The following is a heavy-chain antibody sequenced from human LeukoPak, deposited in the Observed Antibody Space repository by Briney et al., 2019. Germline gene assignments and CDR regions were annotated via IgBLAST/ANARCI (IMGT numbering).Heavy chain of an antibody. CDR1: GFSFGSYA. D-gene: IGHD3-22*01. CDR3: AREYNSGPKQTDAFDI. J-gene: IGHJ3*02. CDR2: ISGDEIWT. V-gene: IGHV3-74*01. Sequence: GGSLILSCATSGFSFGSYAMSWVRQAPGKGLVWVSRISGDEIWTSYADSVKGRFIISRDNAKDTLYLQMNSLRTEDTAVYYCAREYNSGPKQTDAFDIWGQGTMVTVSS.